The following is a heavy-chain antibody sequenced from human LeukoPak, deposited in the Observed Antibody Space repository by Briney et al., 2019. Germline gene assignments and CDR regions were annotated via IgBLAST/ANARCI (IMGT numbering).Heavy chain of an antibody. CDR3: ARSTRLFPWYFDY. V-gene: IGHV3-53*01. J-gene: IGHJ4*02. CDR1: GFTVSSNY. Sequence: GGSLRLSCAASGFTVSSNYMSWVRQAPGKGLECVSVLYIGGSTYYSDAVRGGFTISRDNSKNTLYLQMNSLGDEDTAVYYCARSTRLFPWYFDYWGQGTLATVSS. D-gene: IGHD3-22*01. CDR2: LYIGGST.